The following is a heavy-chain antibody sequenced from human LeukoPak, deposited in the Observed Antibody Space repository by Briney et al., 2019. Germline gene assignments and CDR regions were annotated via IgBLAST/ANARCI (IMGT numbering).Heavy chain of an antibody. J-gene: IGHJ4*02. CDR2: ISAYNGNT. CDR1: GYTFTSYG. CDR3: ARDLSPYSSSWPDY. D-gene: IGHD6-13*01. Sequence: AASVKVSCKASGYTFTSYGISWVRQAPGQGLEWMGWISAYNGNTNYAQKLQGRVTMTADTSTSTAYMELRSLRSDDTAVYYCARDLSPYSSSWPDYWGQGTLVTVSS. V-gene: IGHV1-18*01.